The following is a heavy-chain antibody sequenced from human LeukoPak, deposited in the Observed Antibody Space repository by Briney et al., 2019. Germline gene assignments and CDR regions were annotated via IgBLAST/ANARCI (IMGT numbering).Heavy chain of an antibody. Sequence: SQTLSLTCDISGDSVSSNSAAWNWIRQSPSGGLEWLGRTYYRSKWYNDYALSVKSRITVAPDTSENQFSLQLNSVILEDTAVYYCAREGSGQEYYGMDVWGQGTTVIVSS. CDR3: AREGSGQEYYGMDV. CDR2: TYYRSKWYN. D-gene: IGHD5-12*01. J-gene: IGHJ6*02. CDR1: GDSVSSNSAA. V-gene: IGHV6-1*01.